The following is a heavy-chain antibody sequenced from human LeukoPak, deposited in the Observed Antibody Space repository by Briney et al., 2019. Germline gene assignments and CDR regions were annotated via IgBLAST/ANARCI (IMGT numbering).Heavy chain of an antibody. J-gene: IGHJ3*02. CDR2: IYTGGSA. CDR3: AKAGGGGMSGAFDI. CDR1: GLTASSNY. V-gene: IGHV3-53*01. D-gene: IGHD1-26*01. Sequence: GGSLRLSCAASGLTASSNYMSWVRQAPGKGLEWVSVIYTGGSAYYADSVKGRFTISRDNSKNTLYLQMNSLRAADTAVYYCAKAGGGGMSGAFDIWGQGTMVTVSS.